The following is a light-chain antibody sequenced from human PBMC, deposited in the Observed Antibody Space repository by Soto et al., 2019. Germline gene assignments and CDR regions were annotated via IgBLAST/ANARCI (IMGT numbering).Light chain of an antibody. CDR2: DAS. CDR1: QSVRSS. V-gene: IGKV3-11*01. Sequence: EIVLTQSPATLSLSPGEIATLSCRASQSVRSSLGGYQQRPGQAPRLLIYDASNTATGITTRFSGSGSVTDFTLTISSLESEDFAVYSCQQFSKWPSLTFGGGTKVEIK. J-gene: IGKJ4*02. CDR3: QQFSKWPSLT.